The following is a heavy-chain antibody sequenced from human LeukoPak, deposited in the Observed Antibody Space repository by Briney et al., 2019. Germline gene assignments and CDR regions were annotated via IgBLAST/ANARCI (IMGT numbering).Heavy chain of an antibody. CDR3: ARKSEYDFWSGYYSSGFDY. J-gene: IGHJ4*02. V-gene: IGHV1-2*02. CDR1: GYTFTGYY. CDR2: INPNSGGT. D-gene: IGHD3-3*01. Sequence: ASVKVSCKASGYTFTGYYMHWVRQAPGQGPEWMGWINPNSGGTNYAQKFQGRVTMIRDTSISTAYMELSRLRSDDTAVYYCARKSEYDFWSGYYSSGFDYWGQGTLVTVSS.